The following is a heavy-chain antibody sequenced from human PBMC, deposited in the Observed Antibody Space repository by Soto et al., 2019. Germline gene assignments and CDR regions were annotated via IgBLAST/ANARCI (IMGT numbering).Heavy chain of an antibody. CDR1: GGSFSGYY. J-gene: IGHJ5*02. V-gene: IGHV4-34*01. D-gene: IGHD3-22*01. CDR2: INHSRST. CDR3: ARDYYDSSGPRGNWFDP. Sequence: QVQLQQWGAGLLKPSETLSLTCAVYGGSFSGYYWSWIRQPPGKGLEWIGEINHSRSTNYNPSLKSRVTISVDTSKNQFSLKLSSVTAADTAVYYCARDYYDSSGPRGNWFDPWGQGTLVTVSS.